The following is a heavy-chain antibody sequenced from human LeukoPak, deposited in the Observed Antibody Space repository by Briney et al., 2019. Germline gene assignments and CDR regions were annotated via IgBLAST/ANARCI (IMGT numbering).Heavy chain of an antibody. CDR3: ARDSTVTRDFDY. J-gene: IGHJ4*02. CDR1: GYTFNSYG. CDR2: ISAYNGNT. Sequence: ASVKVSCKASGYTFNSYGISWVRQAPGQGLEWMGWISAYNGNTNYAQKLQGRVTMTTDTSTSTAYMELRSLRSDDTAVYYCARDSTVTRDFDYWGQGTLVTVSS. V-gene: IGHV1-18*01. D-gene: IGHD4-17*01.